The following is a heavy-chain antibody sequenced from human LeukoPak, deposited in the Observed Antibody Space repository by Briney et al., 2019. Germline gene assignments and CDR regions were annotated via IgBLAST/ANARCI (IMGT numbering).Heavy chain of an antibody. J-gene: IGHJ4*02. V-gene: IGHV1-18*01. D-gene: IGHD3-3*01. CDR1: GYTFTSYG. CDR3: ARGPLYYDFWSGYYFFDY. CDR2: ISAYNGNT. Sequence: GASVKVSRKASGYTFTSYGISWVRQAPGQGLEWMGWISAYNGNTNYAQKLQGRVTMTTDTSTSTAYMELRSLRSDDTAVYYCARGPLYYDFWSGYYFFDYWGQGTLVTVSS.